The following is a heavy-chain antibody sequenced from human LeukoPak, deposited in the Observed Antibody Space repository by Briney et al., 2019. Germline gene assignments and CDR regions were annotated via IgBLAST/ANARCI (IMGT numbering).Heavy chain of an antibody. CDR3: ARALYSSGWYFDY. D-gene: IGHD6-19*01. CDR1: GFTFSSYA. V-gene: IGHV3-21*01. CDR2: ISSSSSYI. J-gene: IGHJ4*02. Sequence: GGSLRLSCSASGFTFSSYAMGWVRQAPGKGPEWVSSISSSSSYIYYADSVKGRFTISRDNAKNSLYLQMNSLRAEDTAVYYCARALYSSGWYFDYWGQGTLVTVSS.